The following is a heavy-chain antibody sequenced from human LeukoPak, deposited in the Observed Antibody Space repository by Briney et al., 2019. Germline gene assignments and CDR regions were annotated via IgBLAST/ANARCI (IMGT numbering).Heavy chain of an antibody. CDR3: ARQKPKMATIDYFDY. J-gene: IGHJ4*02. CDR2: INPSGGST. D-gene: IGHD5-12*01. Sequence: ASVKVSCKASGGTFSSYAISWVRQAPGQGLEWMGIINPSGGSTSYAQKFQGRVTMTRDTSTSTVYMELSSLRSEDTAVYYCARQKPKMATIDYFDYWGQGTLVTVSS. CDR1: GGTFSSYA. V-gene: IGHV1-46*01.